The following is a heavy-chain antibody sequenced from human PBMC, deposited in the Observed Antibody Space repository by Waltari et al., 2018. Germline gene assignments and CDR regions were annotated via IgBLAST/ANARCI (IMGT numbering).Heavy chain of an antibody. V-gene: IGHV3-74*01. CDR3: VRVDNNGLEPFDY. CDR2: INGDGSRM. Sequence: EVQLVESGGDLVQPGGSLRLPRAASALPLSNYWRHWGRQAPGKGLVWVSCINGDGSRMTYADAVKGRFTLYRDNAKSTVYLQMSSLRAEDTALYYCVRVDNNGLEPFDYWGQGTLVTVSS. D-gene: IGHD1-1*01. J-gene: IGHJ4*02. CDR1: ALPLSNYW.